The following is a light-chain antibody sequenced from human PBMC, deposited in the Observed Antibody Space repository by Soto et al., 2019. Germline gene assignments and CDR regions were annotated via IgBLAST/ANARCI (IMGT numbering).Light chain of an antibody. V-gene: IGKV2-28*01. Sequence: DIVMTQSPLSLPVTPGEPASLSCRSSQSLLHSNGYNYLDWYLQRPGRSPQLLIYLSSNRSSGVPDRFSGSGSGTDFTLQISRVEAEDVGIYYCMQTLQTPTFGQGTKVDIK. J-gene: IGKJ1*01. CDR1: QSLLHSNGYNY. CDR3: MQTLQTPT. CDR2: LSS.